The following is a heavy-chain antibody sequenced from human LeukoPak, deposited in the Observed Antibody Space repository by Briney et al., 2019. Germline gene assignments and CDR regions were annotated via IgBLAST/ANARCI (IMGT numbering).Heavy chain of an antibody. J-gene: IGHJ3*02. CDR1: GFTFSSYS. CDR3: ARDNYYDVSANYVCDI. Sequence: PGGSLRLSCAASGFTFSSYSMNWVRQAPGKGLEWVSSISSTSSYIYYADSVKGRFTISRDNAKNSLYLQMNSLIAEDTALYYCARDNYYDVSANYVCDIWGRETMVTVSS. D-gene: IGHD3-22*01. V-gene: IGHV3-21*01. CDR2: ISSTSSYI.